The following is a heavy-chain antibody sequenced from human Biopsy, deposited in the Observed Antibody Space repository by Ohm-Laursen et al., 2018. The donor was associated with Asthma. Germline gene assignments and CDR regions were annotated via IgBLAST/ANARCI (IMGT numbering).Heavy chain of an antibody. CDR1: GYTFIGCH. D-gene: IGHD6-13*01. CDR3: ARGQKSAGDRWFDP. CDR2: INPNSGGT. Sequence: ASVKVSCKASGYTFIGCHIHRMRQVPGQGLEWMGRINPNSGGTNYAQKFQGRVTMTRDTSISTAYMEVSRLRSDDTAVYYCARGQKSAGDRWFDPWGQGTLVTVSS. V-gene: IGHV1-2*06. J-gene: IGHJ5*02.